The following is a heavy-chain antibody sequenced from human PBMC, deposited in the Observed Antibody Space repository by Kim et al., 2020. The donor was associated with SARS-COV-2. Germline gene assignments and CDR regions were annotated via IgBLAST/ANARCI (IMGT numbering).Heavy chain of an antibody. V-gene: IGHV3-23*01. Sequence: GGSLRLSCAASGFTFSSYAMSWVRQAPGKGLEWVSAISGSGGSTYYADSVKGRFTISRDNSKNTLYLQMNSLRAEDTAVYYCAKTFRMGFGELLSLANYYYYYGMDVWGQGTTVTVSS. J-gene: IGHJ6*02. CDR3: AKTFRMGFGELLSLANYYYYYGMDV. D-gene: IGHD3-10*01. CDR2: ISGSGGST. CDR1: GFTFSSYA.